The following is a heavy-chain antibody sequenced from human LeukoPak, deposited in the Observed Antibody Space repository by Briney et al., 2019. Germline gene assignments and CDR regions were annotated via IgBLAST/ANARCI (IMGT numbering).Heavy chain of an antibody. CDR1: GYTFTSYD. CDR3: ATLYVDHDSTGYYPPFDF. CDR2: MNPNSGNT. V-gene: IGHV1-8*03. J-gene: IGHJ4*02. D-gene: IGHD3-22*01. Sequence: ASVKVSCKASGYTFTSYDINWVRQAPGQGLEWMGWMNPNSGNTGYAQKFQGRVTITRNTSISTAYMELSSLRSEDTAVYFCATLYVDHDSTGYYPPFDFWGQGTLVTVSS.